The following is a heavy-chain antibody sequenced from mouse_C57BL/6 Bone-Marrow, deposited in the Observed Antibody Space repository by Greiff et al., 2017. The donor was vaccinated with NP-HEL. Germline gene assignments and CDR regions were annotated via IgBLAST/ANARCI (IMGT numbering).Heavy chain of an antibody. D-gene: IGHD2-5*01. CDR2: INPSTGGT. J-gene: IGHJ3*01. V-gene: IGHV1-42*01. CDR3: ARYSNYGAWFAY. CDR1: GYSFTGYY. Sequence: EVKLQQSGPELVKPGASVKISCKASGYSFTGYYMNWVKQSPEKSLEWIGEINPSTGGTTYNQKFKAKATLTVDKSSSTAYMQLKSLTSEDSAVYYCARYSNYGAWFAYWGQGTLVTVSA.